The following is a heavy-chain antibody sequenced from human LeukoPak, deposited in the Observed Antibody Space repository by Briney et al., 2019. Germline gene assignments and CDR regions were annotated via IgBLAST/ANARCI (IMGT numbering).Heavy chain of an antibody. V-gene: IGHV3-30*02. J-gene: IGHJ4*02. CDR1: GFTFSTYG. CDR3: AKTGRSSWGFFDY. CDR2: IRNDGTIK. D-gene: IGHD6-13*01. Sequence: GGSLRLSCAASGFTFSTYGMHWVRQAPGKGLEWVAFIRNDGTIKYYADSVKGRFTISRDSSKNTLYLQMNSPRAEDTAVYYCAKTGRSSWGFFDYCGQGTLVTVSS.